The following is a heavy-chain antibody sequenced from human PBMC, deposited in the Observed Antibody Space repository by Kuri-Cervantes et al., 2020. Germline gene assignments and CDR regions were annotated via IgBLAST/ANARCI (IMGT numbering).Heavy chain of an antibody. J-gene: IGHJ6*02. CDR1: GFTFSSYG. Sequence: GESLKISCAASGFTFSSYGIHWVRQAPGKGLEWVVVIWYDGSNKYYADSVKGRFTISRDNSKNTLYLQMNSLRAEDTAVYYCAREDVLRFYGMDVWGQGTTVTVSS. D-gene: IGHD3-3*01. V-gene: IGHV3-33*01. CDR2: IWYDGSNK. CDR3: AREDVLRFYGMDV.